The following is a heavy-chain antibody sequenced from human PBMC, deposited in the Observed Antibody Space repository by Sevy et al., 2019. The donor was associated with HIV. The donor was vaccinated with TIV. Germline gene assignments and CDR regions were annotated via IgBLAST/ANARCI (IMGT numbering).Heavy chain of an antibody. J-gene: IGHJ4*02. CDR3: AKDLLPYGSGSYPLDY. CDR1: GFRFEDYG. CDR2: IGWNSGGV. V-gene: IGHV3-9*01. D-gene: IGHD3-10*01. Sequence: GGSLRLSCAASGFRFEDYGMHWVRRAPGKGLEWVSGIGWNSGGVGYAVSVKGRCTISRDNAKNLLYLQMNSMTSEDTALYYCAKDLLPYGSGSYPLDYWGQGTVVTVSS.